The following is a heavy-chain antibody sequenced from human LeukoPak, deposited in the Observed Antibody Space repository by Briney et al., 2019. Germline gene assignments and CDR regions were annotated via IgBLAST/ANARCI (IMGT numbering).Heavy chain of an antibody. Sequence: GESLKISCKGSGYSFTIYWIGWVRQMPGKGLEWMGIIYPGDSDTRYSPSSQGQVTISADKSISTAYLQWSSLKTSDTAIYYCARTYSNSLFDYWGQGTLVTVSS. V-gene: IGHV5-51*01. J-gene: IGHJ4*02. CDR2: IYPGDSDT. CDR3: ARTYSNSLFDY. CDR1: GYSFTIYW. D-gene: IGHD6-13*01.